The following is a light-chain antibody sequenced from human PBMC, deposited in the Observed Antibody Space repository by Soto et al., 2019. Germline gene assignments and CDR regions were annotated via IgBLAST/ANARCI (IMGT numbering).Light chain of an antibody. CDR3: QQYYTTPPT. CDR2: WAS. CDR1: QSVLFNSNNKNY. V-gene: IGKV4-1*01. Sequence: DIVMTQSPDYLSVSLGETATINCKSSQSVLFNSNNKNYLAWYQQKAGQSPRLLLYWASAREVGVPDRFSGSGSGTDFTLTITSLQAEDVAVYYCQQYYTTPPTFGGGTKVELK. J-gene: IGKJ4*01.